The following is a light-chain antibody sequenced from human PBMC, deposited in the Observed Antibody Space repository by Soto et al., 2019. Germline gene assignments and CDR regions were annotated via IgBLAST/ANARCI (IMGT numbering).Light chain of an antibody. CDR2: GAS. J-gene: IGKJ5*01. Sequence: EIVMTQSPATLSVSPGERATLSCRASQSVSSNVAWYQQIPGQTPRLLIYGASTRATGVPVRFSGSASGTEFTLTISSLEPEDFAVYYCQQRSNWLTFGQGTRLEIK. V-gene: IGKV3-15*01. CDR3: QQRSNWLT. CDR1: QSVSSN.